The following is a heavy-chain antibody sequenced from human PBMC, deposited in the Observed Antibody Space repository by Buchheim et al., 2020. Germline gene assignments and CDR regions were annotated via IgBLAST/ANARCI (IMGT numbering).Heavy chain of an antibody. CDR1: GFTFNTYE. D-gene: IGHD5-12*01. Sequence: EVQLVESGGGLVQPGGSLRLSCAASGFTFNTYEMNWVRQAPGKGLEWVSYISGSGSTIYYADSVKGRFTISRDNAKNSLYLQMNNLRAEDTAVYYCARETIATSYGSGYDLDYWGQGTL. J-gene: IGHJ4*02. V-gene: IGHV3-48*03. CDR2: ISGSGSTI. CDR3: ARETIATSYGSGYDLDY.